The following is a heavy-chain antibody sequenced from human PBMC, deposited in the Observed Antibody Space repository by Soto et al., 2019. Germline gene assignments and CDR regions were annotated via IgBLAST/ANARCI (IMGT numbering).Heavy chain of an antibody. J-gene: IGHJ4*02. Sequence: SETLSLTCTVSGGSISSYYWSWIRQPAGKGLEWIGRIYTSGSTNYNPSLKSRVAMSVDTSKNQFSLKLSSVTAADTAVYYCAREGPAVVVPAPGGYSSSFFDYWGQGTVVTVSS. CDR1: GGSISSYY. CDR2: IYTSGST. D-gene: IGHD2-2*01. CDR3: AREGPAVVVPAPGGYSSSFFDY. V-gene: IGHV4-4*07.